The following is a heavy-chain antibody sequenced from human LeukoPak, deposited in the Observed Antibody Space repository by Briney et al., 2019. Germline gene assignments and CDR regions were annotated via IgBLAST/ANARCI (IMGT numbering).Heavy chain of an antibody. CDR2: IYYSGST. CDR1: GGSISSTSYY. CDR3: ARLSVGYSGYN. J-gene: IGHJ4*02. Sequence: SETLSLTCVVSGGSISSTSYYWGWIRQPPGKGLEGIGSIYYSGSTYYNPSLKSRVTISVDTSKNQFSLKLSPVTAADTAVYYCARLSVGYSGYNWGQGTLVTVSS. D-gene: IGHD5-12*01. V-gene: IGHV4-39*01.